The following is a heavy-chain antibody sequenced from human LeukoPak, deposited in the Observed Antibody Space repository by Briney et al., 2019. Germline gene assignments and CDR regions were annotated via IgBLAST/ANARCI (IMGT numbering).Heavy chain of an antibody. D-gene: IGHD2-15*01. Sequence: GGSLRLSCAASGFTFSSHAMHWVRQAPGKGLEWVAVISYDGSNKYYADSVKGRFTISRDNSKNTLYLQMNSLRAEDTAVYYCARDPVVVAAGGSFDYWGQGTLVTVSS. CDR3: ARDPVVVAAGGSFDY. V-gene: IGHV3-30*04. CDR1: GFTFSSHA. J-gene: IGHJ4*02. CDR2: ISYDGSNK.